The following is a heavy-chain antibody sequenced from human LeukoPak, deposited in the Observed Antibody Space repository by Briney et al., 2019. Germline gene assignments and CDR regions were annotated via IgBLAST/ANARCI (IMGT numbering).Heavy chain of an antibody. D-gene: IGHD4-17*01. CDR1: GIAFSSHA. CDR2: ISISGDRT. V-gene: IGHV3-23*01. Sequence: GGSLRLSCAASGIAFSSHAMTWVRQAPGKGLEWVSAISISGDRTYYAHSVKGRFTISRDNSKNTVYLQMNSLRAEDTAVYYCANEIRPNDYWGQGTLVTVSS. J-gene: IGHJ4*02. CDR3: ANEIRPNDY.